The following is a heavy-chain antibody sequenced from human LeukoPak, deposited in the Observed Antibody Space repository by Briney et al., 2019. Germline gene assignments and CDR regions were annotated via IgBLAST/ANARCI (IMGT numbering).Heavy chain of an antibody. J-gene: IGHJ5*02. CDR3: ARSANWFDP. V-gene: IGHV4-59*01. CDR1: GGSISSYY. CDR2: IYYSGSA. Sequence: SETLSLTCTVSGGSISSYYWSWIRQPPGKGLEWIGYIYYSGSANYNPSLKSRVTISVDTSKNQFSLKLSSVTAADTAVYYCARSANWFDPWGQGTLVTVSS.